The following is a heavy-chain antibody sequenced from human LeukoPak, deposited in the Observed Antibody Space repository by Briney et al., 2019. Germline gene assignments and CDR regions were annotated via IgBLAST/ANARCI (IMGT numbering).Heavy chain of an antibody. Sequence: QHGGSLRLSCAASGFTFSSYEMNWVRQAPGKGLEWVSYISSSGTTKHYADSVKGRFTISRDNSKNTLYLQMNSLRAEDTAVYYCARDWGSGSHLYDYWGQGTLVTVSS. CDR3: ARDWGSGSHLYDY. J-gene: IGHJ4*02. CDR1: GFTFSSYE. V-gene: IGHV3-48*03. D-gene: IGHD5-12*01. CDR2: ISSSGTTK.